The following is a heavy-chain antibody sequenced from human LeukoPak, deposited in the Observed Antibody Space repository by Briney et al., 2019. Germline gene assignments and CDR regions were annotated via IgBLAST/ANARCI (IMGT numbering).Heavy chain of an antibody. CDR3: ARRRGYSGYDLYYFDY. Sequence: ASVKVSCKASGGTFSSYAISWVRQAPGQGLEWMGWISAYNGNTNYAQKLQGRVTMTTDTSTSTAYMELRSLRSDDTAVYYCARRRGYSGYDLYYFDYWGQGTLVTVSS. V-gene: IGHV1-18*01. CDR1: GGTFSSYA. CDR2: ISAYNGNT. J-gene: IGHJ4*02. D-gene: IGHD5-12*01.